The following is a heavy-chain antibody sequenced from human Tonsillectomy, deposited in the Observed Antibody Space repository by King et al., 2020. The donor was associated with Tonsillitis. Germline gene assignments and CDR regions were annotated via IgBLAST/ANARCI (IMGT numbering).Heavy chain of an antibody. J-gene: IGHJ4*02. D-gene: IGHD6-19*01. CDR3: ARGGSAWDHELDY. V-gene: IGHV1-18*04. Sequence: QLVQSGGEVKKSGASVKVSCKTSGYTFTSYGIGWVRQAPGQGLEWMGWISTYSGDTNYAQKFQGRVTMTTDTTTRTAYMELRSLRSDDTAVYYCARGGSAWDHELDYWGQGTLVTVSS. CDR1: GYTFTSYG. CDR2: ISTYSGDT.